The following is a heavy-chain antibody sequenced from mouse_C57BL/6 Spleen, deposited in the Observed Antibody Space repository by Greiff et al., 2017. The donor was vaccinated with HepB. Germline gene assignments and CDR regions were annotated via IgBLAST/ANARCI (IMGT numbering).Heavy chain of an antibody. CDR1: GYTFTDYY. CDR2: INPYNGGT. CDR3: ARGAPQSDGYSAWFAY. J-gene: IGHJ3*01. Sequence: EVQLQQSGPVLVKPGASVKMSCKASGYTFTDYYMNWVKQSHGKSLEWIGVINPYNGGTSYNQKFKGKATLTVDKSSSTAYMELNSLTSEDSAADYCARGAPQSDGYSAWFAYWGQGTLVTVSA. V-gene: IGHV1-19*01. D-gene: IGHD2-3*01.